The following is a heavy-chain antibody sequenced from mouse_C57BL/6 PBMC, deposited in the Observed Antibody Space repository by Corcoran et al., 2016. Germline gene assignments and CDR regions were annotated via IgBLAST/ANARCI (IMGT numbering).Heavy chain of an antibody. J-gene: IGHJ4*01. V-gene: IGHV1-76*01. CDR2: IYPGSGNT. Sequence: QVQLKQSGAELVRPGASVKLSCKASGYTFTDYYINWVKQRPGQGLEWIARIYPGSGNTYYNEKFKGKATLTAEKSSSTAYMQLSSLTSEDSAVYFCARKDYGSHYAMYYWGQGTSVTVSS. CDR3: ARKDYGSHYAMYY. CDR1: GYTFTDYY. D-gene: IGHD1-1*01.